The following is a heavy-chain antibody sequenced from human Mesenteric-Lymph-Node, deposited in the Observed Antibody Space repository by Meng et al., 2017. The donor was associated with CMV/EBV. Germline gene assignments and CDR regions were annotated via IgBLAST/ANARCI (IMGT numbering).Heavy chain of an antibody. CDR3: ARGRGTIITMVRGRWFDP. CDR2: INHSGST. CDR1: GSFSGYY. D-gene: IGHD3-10*01. V-gene: IGHV4-34*01. J-gene: IGHJ5*02. Sequence: GSFSGYYWGWIRPPPRKGLEWIGEINHSGSTNYNPSLKSRVTISVDTSKNQFSLKLSSVTAADTAVYYCARGRGTIITMVRGRWFDPWGQGTLVTVSS.